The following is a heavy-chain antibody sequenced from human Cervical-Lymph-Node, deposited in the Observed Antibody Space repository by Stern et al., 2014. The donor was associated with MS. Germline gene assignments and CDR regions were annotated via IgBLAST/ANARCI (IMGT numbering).Heavy chain of an antibody. D-gene: IGHD3-3*01. Sequence: QVQMVQSGAEAKTPGASVKVSCKASGFTFTSYGITWVRQAPGQGLEWMGWISAYNGNTNYAEEVQGRVTMTTDKHTSTAYMDLRSLRSDDTAVYYCARDLRDIITILGGVIYGAREHYYGLDVWGQGTTVTVSS. CDR3: ARDLRDIITILGGVIYGAREHYYGLDV. J-gene: IGHJ6*02. CDR2: ISAYNGNT. V-gene: IGHV1-18*01. CDR1: GFTFTSYG.